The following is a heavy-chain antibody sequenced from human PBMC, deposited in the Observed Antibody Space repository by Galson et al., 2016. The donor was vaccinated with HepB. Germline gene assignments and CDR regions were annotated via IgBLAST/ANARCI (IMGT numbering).Heavy chain of an antibody. CDR1: GFTLGDYF. CDR3: ATQWGY. D-gene: IGHD2-8*01. Sequence: SLRLSCAASGFTLGDYFMSWIRQPPGKGLEWISYIGYGGSPTYYTDSVKGRFTISRDNAKNSLFLEMNSLRVEDTAVYYCATQWGYWGRGTLVTVSS. CDR2: IGYGGSPT. J-gene: IGHJ4*02. V-gene: IGHV3-11*01.